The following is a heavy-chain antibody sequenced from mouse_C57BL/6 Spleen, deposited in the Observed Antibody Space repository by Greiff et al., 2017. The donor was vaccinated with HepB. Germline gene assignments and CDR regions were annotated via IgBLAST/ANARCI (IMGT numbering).Heavy chain of an antibody. Sequence: VQLQQSGAELVMPGASVKLSCKASGYTFTSYWMHWVKQRPGQGLEWIGEIDPSDSYTNYNQKFKGKSTLTVDKSSSTAYMQLSSLTSEDSAVYYWARWGDSSDSWCAYWGQGTLVTVSA. CDR1: GYTFTSYW. D-gene: IGHD3-2*02. CDR3: ARWGDSSDSWCAY. J-gene: IGHJ3*01. V-gene: IGHV1-69*01. CDR2: IDPSDSYT.